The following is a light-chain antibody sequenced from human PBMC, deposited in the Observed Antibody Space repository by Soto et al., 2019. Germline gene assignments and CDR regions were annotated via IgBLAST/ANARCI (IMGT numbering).Light chain of an antibody. J-gene: IGLJ1*01. V-gene: IGLV1-44*01. CDR2: TAG. CDR1: SSNIGSNT. Sequence: QSALTQPLSASASPGQRVTISCSGGSSNIGSNTVAWYQHLPRTAPPRLIFTAGQRPSGVPGRFSGSKSGTSAALAISGLQSEDEGDYYCSAWDNSLNGYVFGPGTQLTVL. CDR3: SAWDNSLNGYV.